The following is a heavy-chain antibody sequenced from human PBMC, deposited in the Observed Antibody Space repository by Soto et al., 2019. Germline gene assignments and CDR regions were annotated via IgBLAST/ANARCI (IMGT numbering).Heavy chain of an antibody. CDR1: GFTFSNAW. Sequence: PGGSLRLSCAASGFTFSNAWMSWVRQAPGKGLEWVGRINSKTDGGTTDYAAPVKGRFTISRDDSKNTLYLQMNSLKTEDTAVYYCITDGTTVTIYYYFGLDVWGQGTTVTVSS. V-gene: IGHV3-15*01. J-gene: IGHJ6*02. CDR2: INSKTDGGTT. D-gene: IGHD4-17*01. CDR3: ITDGTTVTIYYYFGLDV.